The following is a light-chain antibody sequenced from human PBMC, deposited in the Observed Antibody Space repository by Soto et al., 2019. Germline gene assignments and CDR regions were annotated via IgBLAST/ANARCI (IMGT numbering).Light chain of an antibody. Sequence: DLQMTHSPSSLSASVGDRVTITCRASQGIGTWLAWYQQKPGRAPKLLIFAASALQSGVPSRFSGSGSGTDFTLTISSLQPEDFATYYCQQANRLPITFGGGTKVEMK. CDR3: QQANRLPIT. CDR1: QGIGTW. CDR2: AAS. J-gene: IGKJ4*01. V-gene: IGKV1D-12*01.